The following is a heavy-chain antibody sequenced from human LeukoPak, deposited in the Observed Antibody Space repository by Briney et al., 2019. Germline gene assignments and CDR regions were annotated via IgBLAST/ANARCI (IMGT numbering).Heavy chain of an antibody. V-gene: IGHV4-59*01. J-gene: IGHJ4*02. CDR2: IYYSGST. Sequence: NPSETLSLTCTVSGGSISSYYLSWIRQPPGKGLEWIGYIYYSGSTNYNPSLKSRVTISVDTSKNQFSLKLTSVTAADAAVYYCARDRTTPYSSGWLDYWGRGSLVTVSS. CDR1: GGSISSYY. CDR3: ARDRTTPYSSGWLDY. D-gene: IGHD6-19*01.